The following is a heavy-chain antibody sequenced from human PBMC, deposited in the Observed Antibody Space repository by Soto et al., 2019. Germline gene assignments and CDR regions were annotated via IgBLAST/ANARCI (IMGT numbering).Heavy chain of an antibody. CDR2: INHSGST. D-gene: IGHD2-2*01. J-gene: IGHJ5*02. V-gene: IGHV4-34*01. Sequence: QVQLQQWGAGLLKPSETLSLTCAVYGGSFSGYYWSWIRQPPGKGLEWIGEINHSGSTNYNPSLKSRVTISVDTSKNQFSLKLSSVTAADTAVYYCASRSQYQLPLGWFDPWGQGTLVTVSS. CDR3: ASRSQYQLPLGWFDP. CDR1: GGSFSGYY.